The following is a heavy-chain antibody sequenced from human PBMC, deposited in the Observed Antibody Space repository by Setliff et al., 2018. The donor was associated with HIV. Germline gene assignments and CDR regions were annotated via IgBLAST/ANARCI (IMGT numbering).Heavy chain of an antibody. J-gene: IGHJ3*02. CDR2: IYPGDSDT. V-gene: IGHV5-51*01. D-gene: IGHD2-8*01. CDR3: WLNGYCTNGVCSPDI. CDR1: GYSFTSYW. Sequence: GESLKISCKGSGYSFTSYWIGWVRQMPRKGLEWMGIIYPGDSDTRYSPSFQGQVTISADKSISTAYLQLNSLKTEDTAVYYCWLNGYCTNGVCSPDIWGQGTMVTVSS.